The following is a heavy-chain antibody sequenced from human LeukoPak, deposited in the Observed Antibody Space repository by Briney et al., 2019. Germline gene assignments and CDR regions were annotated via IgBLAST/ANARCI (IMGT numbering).Heavy chain of an antibody. CDR1: GYTFTSYY. CDR2: INPSGGST. V-gene: IGHV1-46*01. J-gene: IGHJ3*02. Sequence: GASVKVSCKASGYTFTSYYMHWVRQAPGQGLEWMGIINPSGGSTSYAQKFQGRVTMTRDTSISTAYMELSRLRSDDTAVYYCARVQDIRAFHIWGQGTMVTVSS. D-gene: IGHD2-15*01. CDR3: ARVQDIRAFHI.